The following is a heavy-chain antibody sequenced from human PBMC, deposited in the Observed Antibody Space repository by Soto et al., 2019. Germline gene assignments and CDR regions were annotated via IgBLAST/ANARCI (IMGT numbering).Heavy chain of an antibody. Sequence: SETLSLTCTVCGGSISSYYWSWIRQPPGKGLEWIGYIYYSGSTNYNPSLKSRVTISVDTYKNQFSLKLSSVTAADTDVYYCARDLSRQGRGRDYYYRVKGWAQGTRDTV. CDR3: ARDLSRQGRGRDYYYRVKG. D-gene: IGHD1-26*01. V-gene: IGHV4-59*01. CDR2: IYYSGST. CDR1: GGSISSYY. J-gene: IGHJ6*01.